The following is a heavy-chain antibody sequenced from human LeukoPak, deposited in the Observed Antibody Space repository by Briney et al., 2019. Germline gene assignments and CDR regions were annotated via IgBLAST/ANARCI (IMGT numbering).Heavy chain of an antibody. D-gene: IGHD2-2*01. Sequence: SETLSLTCTVSGGSISSNGYYWGWIRQPPGKGLEWIGEINHSGSTNYNPSLKSRVTISVDTSKNQFSLKLSSVTAADTAVYYCARRQGCQLLLGRKYYYYYMDVWGKGTTVTVSS. CDR1: GGSISSNGYY. J-gene: IGHJ6*03. CDR2: INHSGST. CDR3: ARRQGCQLLLGRKYYYYYMDV. V-gene: IGHV4-39*07.